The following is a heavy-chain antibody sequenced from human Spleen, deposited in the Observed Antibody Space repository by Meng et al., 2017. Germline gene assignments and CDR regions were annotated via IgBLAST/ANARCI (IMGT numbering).Heavy chain of an antibody. J-gene: IGHJ1*01. CDR3: ARLYNSRWNAAEYFQH. D-gene: IGHD6-13*01. V-gene: IGHV4-34*01. CDR2: INHSGNT. Sequence: LRQPGVVLLTPLEPPSPTCQVYGGSSGGYYWSCARQPAGKGLEWSGEINHSGNTNYNPSLKSRVTISVDTSKNQFSLKLSSVTAADTAVYYCARLYNSRWNAAEYFQHWGQGTLVTVSS. CDR1: GGSSGGYY.